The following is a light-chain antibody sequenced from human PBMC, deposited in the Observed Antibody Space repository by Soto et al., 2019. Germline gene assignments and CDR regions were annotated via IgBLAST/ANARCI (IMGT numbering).Light chain of an antibody. Sequence: QSALTQPPSVSGSPGQSVTISCTGTSSDVGSYNRVSWYQQPPGTAPKLMICQVSNRPSGVPDRFSGSKSGNTASLTISGLQAEDEADYYCSSYTSSGTWVFRGGTKLTVL. CDR1: SSDVGSYNR. J-gene: IGLJ3*02. CDR2: QVS. V-gene: IGLV2-18*02. CDR3: SSYTSSGTWV.